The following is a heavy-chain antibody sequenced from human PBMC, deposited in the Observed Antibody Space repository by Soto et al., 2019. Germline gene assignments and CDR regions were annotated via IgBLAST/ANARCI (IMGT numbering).Heavy chain of an antibody. CDR3: XRWDSSGWQGVYYGMDV. Sequence: SQTLSLTCAISGDSVSSNSAAWNWIRQSPSRGLEWLGRAYYRSKWYNDYAVSVKSRITINPDTSKNQFSLQLNSVTPEDTAVYYCXRWDSSGWQGVYYGMDVWGQGTTVTVSS. J-gene: IGHJ6*02. V-gene: IGHV6-1*01. CDR2: AYYRSKWYN. D-gene: IGHD6-19*01. CDR1: GDSVSSNSAA.